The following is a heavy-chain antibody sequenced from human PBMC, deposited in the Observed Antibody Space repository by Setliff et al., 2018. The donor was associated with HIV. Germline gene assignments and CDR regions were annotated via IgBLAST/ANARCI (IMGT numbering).Heavy chain of an antibody. D-gene: IGHD1-26*01. J-gene: IGHJ2*01. Sequence: SETLSLTCTVSGDSISNNGYYWAWIRQPPGKGLEWIGCVYHRGTTYYNPSLKSRLAMSVDTSKNKFFLKLNSLTAADTAVYYCVRDAGDSYLKGFWYFDLWGRGTLVTVSS. CDR2: VYHRGTT. CDR1: GDSISNNGYY. V-gene: IGHV4-39*02. CDR3: VRDAGDSYLKGFWYFDL.